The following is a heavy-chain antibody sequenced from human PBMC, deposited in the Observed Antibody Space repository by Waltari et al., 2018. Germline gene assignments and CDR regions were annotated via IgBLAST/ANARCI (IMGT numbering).Heavy chain of an antibody. Sequence: QVQLVESGGGVVQPGRSLRLSCAASGFTFSSYGMHWVRQAPGKGLEWVAVIWYDGSNKYYADSVKGRFTISRDNSKNTLYLQMNSLRAEDTAMYYCAKDRLVGATYDALDIWGQGTMVTVSS. CDR3: AKDRLVGATYDALDI. CDR2: IWYDGSNK. CDR1: GFTFSSYG. D-gene: IGHD1-26*01. V-gene: IGHV3-30*18. J-gene: IGHJ3*02.